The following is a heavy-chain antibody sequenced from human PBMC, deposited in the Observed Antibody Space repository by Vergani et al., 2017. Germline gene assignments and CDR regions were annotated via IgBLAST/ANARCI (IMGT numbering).Heavy chain of an antibody. D-gene: IGHD1-7*01. Sequence: QLQLQESGPGLVKPSETLSLTCTVSGGSISSSSYYWGWIRQPPGKGLEWIGSIYYSGSTYYNPSLKSRVTISVDTSKNQFSLKLSSVTAADTAVYYWARQELYAPFDPWGQGTLVTVSS. V-gene: IGHV4-39*01. J-gene: IGHJ5*02. CDR1: GGSISSSSYY. CDR2: IYYSGST. CDR3: ARQELYAPFDP.